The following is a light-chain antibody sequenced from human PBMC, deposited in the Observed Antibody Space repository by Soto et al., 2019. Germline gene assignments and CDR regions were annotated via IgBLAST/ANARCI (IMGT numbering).Light chain of an antibody. Sequence: DIQMTQSPSSLSASVGDRVTITCRASQSISSYLNWYQQKPGKAPKLLIYAASSLQSGVPSRFSGSGSGTHFTLTISSLQPEDFATYYCQQSYSTPYTFGQETKLEIK. CDR3: QQSYSTPYT. J-gene: IGKJ2*01. CDR1: QSISSY. CDR2: AAS. V-gene: IGKV1-39*01.